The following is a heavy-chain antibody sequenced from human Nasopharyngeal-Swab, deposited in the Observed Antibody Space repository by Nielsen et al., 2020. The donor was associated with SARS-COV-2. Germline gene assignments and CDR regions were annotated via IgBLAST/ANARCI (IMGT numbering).Heavy chain of an antibody. CDR3: ARDLDYYDNSGYPFDY. Sequence: LSLTCAASGFTFSSYGMHWVRQAPGKGLEWVAVIWFDGRNKYYADSVKGRFTISRDNSKNTLHLQMNSLRGEDTVVYYCARDLDYYDNSGYPFDYWGQGTLVTVSS. J-gene: IGHJ4*02. V-gene: IGHV3-33*01. D-gene: IGHD3-22*01. CDR1: GFTFSSYG. CDR2: IWFDGRNK.